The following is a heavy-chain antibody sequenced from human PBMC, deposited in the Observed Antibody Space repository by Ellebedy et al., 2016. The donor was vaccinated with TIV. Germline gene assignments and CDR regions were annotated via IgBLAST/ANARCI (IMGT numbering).Heavy chain of an antibody. Sequence: GESLKISCAASEFTVSNNYMSWVRQPPGKGLEWVSLIYSGGSTYYADAVKGRFTISRDNSKNIVYIQMNSLRVEDTAVYYCTRRYNWGQGTLVTVSS. CDR3: TRRYN. CDR2: IYSGGST. V-gene: IGHV3-53*01. J-gene: IGHJ4*02. D-gene: IGHD5-18*01. CDR1: EFTVSNNY.